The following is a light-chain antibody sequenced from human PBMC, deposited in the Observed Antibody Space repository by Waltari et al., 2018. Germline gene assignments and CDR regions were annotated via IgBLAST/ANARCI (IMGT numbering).Light chain of an antibody. CDR3: QQSYGTPRT. CDR1: ASISTY. Sequence: DIQMTQSPSSLSAFVGDRVIITCRASASISTYLNWYQQQPGKAPKLLIYAASSLQSGVPSRFSGSGSGTDFTLTISSLQPEDFATYYCQQSYGTPRTFGQGTKVDIK. CDR2: AAS. J-gene: IGKJ1*01. V-gene: IGKV1-39*01.